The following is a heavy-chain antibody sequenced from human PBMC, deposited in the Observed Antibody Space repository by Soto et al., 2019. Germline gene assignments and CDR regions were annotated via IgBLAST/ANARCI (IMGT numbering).Heavy chain of an antibody. Sequence: ETLSLTCTVSGGSISSYYLSWIRQPPGKGLEWISAVSGSGGGTYYADSVKGRFTISRDNSKDTLYLQMNNLRAEDTAVYYCAKPPDYNWNDYWGQGTLVTVSS. V-gene: IGHV3-23*01. CDR2: VSGSGGGT. CDR1: GGSISSYY. CDR3: AKPPDYNWNDY. D-gene: IGHD1-20*01. J-gene: IGHJ4*02.